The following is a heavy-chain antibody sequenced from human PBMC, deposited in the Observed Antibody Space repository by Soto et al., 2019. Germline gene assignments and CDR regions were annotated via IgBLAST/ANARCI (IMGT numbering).Heavy chain of an antibody. D-gene: IGHD3-16*01. CDR1: GFTFSSYA. Sequence: GGSLRLSCAASGFTFSSYAMSWVRQAPGKGLAWVSGISVSGGSTYYADSVKGRFTISRDNSKNTLYLQMNSLRAEDTAVYYCASNTRYDPPDYWGQGNLVTGSS. CDR2: ISVSGGST. V-gene: IGHV3-23*01. J-gene: IGHJ4*02. CDR3: ASNTRYDPPDY.